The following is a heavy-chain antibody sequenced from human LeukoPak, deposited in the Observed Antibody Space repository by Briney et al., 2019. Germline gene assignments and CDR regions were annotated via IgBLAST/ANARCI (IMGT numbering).Heavy chain of an antibody. CDR1: GYTFTSYY. J-gene: IGHJ4*02. D-gene: IGHD5-24*01. CDR2: INPSGGST. CDR3: ASSRWLQWIQD. Sequence: GASVKVSCKASGYTFTSYYMHWVRQAPGQGLEWMGIINPSGGSTSYAQKFQGRVTMTRNTSISTAYMELSSLRSEDTAVYYCASSRWLQWIQDWGQGTLVTVSS. V-gene: IGHV1-46*01.